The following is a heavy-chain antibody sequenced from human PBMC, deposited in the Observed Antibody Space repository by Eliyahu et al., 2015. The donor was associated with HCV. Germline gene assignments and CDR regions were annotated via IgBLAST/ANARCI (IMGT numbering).Heavy chain of an antibody. CDR2: INAGNGNT. V-gene: IGHV1-3*01. D-gene: IGHD1-7*01. Sequence: QVQLVQSGAEVKKPGASVKVSCKASGYTFTSYAMHWVRQAPGQRLEWMGWINAGNGNTKYSQKFQGRVTITRDTSASTAYMELSSLRSEDTAVYYCARAQEWYNWNYVGCFGYWGQGTLVTVSS. CDR1: GYTFTSYA. CDR3: ARAQEWYNWNYVGCFGY. J-gene: IGHJ4*02.